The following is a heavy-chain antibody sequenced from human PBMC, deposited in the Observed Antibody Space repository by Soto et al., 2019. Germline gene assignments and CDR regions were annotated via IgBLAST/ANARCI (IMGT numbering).Heavy chain of an antibody. Sequence: GASVKVSCKASGYTFTSFGINWVRQAPGQGLEWMGWISGGSGNRDYAQNLQDRVTMTRDTSTSTAYMELRSLRSDDTAVYYCARPTDFYYYAMDVWGQGTTVTVSS. CDR3: ARPTDFYYYAMDV. V-gene: IGHV1-18*01. CDR2: ISGGSGNR. CDR1: GYTFTSFG. J-gene: IGHJ6*02.